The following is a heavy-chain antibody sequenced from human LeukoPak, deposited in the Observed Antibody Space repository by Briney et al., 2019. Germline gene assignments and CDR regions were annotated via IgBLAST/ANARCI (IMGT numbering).Heavy chain of an antibody. CDR1: GGTFSSYA. Sequence: EASVKVSCTASGGTFSSYAISWVRQAPGQGLEWMGGIIPIFGTANYAQKFQGRVTITADESTSTAYMELSSLRSEDTAVYYCARDRGSSWYFRVGVTSEYWYFDLWGRGTLVTVSS. V-gene: IGHV1-69*13. CDR2: IIPIFGTA. D-gene: IGHD6-13*01. J-gene: IGHJ2*01. CDR3: ARDRGSSWYFRVGVTSEYWYFDL.